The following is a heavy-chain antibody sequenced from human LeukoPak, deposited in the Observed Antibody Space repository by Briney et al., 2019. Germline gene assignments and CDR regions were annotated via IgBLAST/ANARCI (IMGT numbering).Heavy chain of an antibody. CDR2: IKRKVDDETK. CDR1: GFTFSDTW. V-gene: IGHV3-15*01. Sequence: GGSLRLSCVTSGFTFSDTWMSWVRQAPGKGLEWVGRIKRKVDDETKNYAAPMRGRFTISRDDSKNTVYLKMDSLRTEDTAVYYCTADTFESSRYSHDYWGQGTLVTVSS. J-gene: IGHJ4*02. CDR3: TADTFESSRYSHDY. D-gene: IGHD3-22*01.